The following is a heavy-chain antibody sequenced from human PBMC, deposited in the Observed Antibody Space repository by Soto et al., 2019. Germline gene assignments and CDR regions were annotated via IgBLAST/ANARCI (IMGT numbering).Heavy chain of an antibody. CDR1: GFTFSTHA. V-gene: IGHV3-48*01. CDR3: LNGDYY. D-gene: IGHD4-17*01. CDR2: ISASGHTT. J-gene: IGHJ4*02. Sequence: EVQLVESGGGLVQPGGPLRLSWAASGFTFSTHAMYWVRQAPGKGLGWVSYISASGHTTYYAAFVEGRFTVSRDNDKDSMSLQMNSLRAEDTAVYYCLNGDYYVGQGTLVTVSS.